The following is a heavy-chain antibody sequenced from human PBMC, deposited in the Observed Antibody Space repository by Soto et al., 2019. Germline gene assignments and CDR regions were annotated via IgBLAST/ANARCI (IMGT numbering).Heavy chain of an antibody. Sequence: QITLQESGPTLVKPTQTLTLTCTFSGFSLSSGGAGVGWIRQPPGKGLEWLALIYWNDDKRYNISLKSRLTITKDTSKNQVVLLMTDMVPVDTATYYCAHRGYGDYPRDNWFDPWGRGILVTVSS. D-gene: IGHD4-17*01. CDR3: AHRGYGDYPRDNWFDP. CDR2: IYWNDDK. CDR1: GFSLSSGGAG. V-gene: IGHV2-5*01. J-gene: IGHJ5*02.